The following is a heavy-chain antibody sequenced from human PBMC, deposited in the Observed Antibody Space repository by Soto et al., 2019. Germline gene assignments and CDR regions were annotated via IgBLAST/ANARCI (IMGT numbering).Heavy chain of an antibody. D-gene: IGHD3-22*01. Sequence: WASVKVSCKASGGTFSSYAISWVRQAPGQGLEWMGGIIPIFGTANYAQKFQGRVTITADESTSTAYMELSSLRSEDTAVYYCASYYYDSSGYYTGGEFDYWGQGTLVTVS. V-gene: IGHV1-69*13. CDR1: GGTFSSYA. CDR3: ASYYYDSSGYYTGGEFDY. J-gene: IGHJ4*02. CDR2: IIPIFGTA.